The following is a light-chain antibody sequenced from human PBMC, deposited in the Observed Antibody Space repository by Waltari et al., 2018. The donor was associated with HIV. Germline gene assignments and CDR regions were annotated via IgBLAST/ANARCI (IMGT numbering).Light chain of an antibody. J-gene: IGLJ3*02. CDR3: QSGDSSGTYWV. V-gene: IGLV3-25*03. CDR2: KGT. Sequence: SYEVTQPPSVSVSPGQTATITCSGDALPKHFAYWYQQKPGQAPTLVIYKGTERPSGIPERFSGSSSGTIVTLTISGVQAEDEADYYCQSGDSSGTYWVFGGGTKLTV. CDR1: ALPKHF.